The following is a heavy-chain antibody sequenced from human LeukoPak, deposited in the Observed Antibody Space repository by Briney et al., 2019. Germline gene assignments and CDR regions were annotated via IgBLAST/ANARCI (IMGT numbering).Heavy chain of an antibody. CDR1: GGSIISSDYH. V-gene: IGHV4-39*01. Sequence: SETLSLTCTVSGGSIISSDYHWGWVRQPPGKGLEWIGTISYSGNTDCNPSLRSRVTISVDTSNNQFSLRLGSVTAADTAVYHCARHCCSGPAKRVFDIWGQGTMVTVSS. CDR2: ISYSGNT. J-gene: IGHJ3*02. CDR3: ARHCCSGPAKRVFDI. D-gene: IGHD2-15*01.